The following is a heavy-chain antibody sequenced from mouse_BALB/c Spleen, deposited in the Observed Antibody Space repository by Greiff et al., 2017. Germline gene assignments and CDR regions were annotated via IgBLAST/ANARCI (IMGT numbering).Heavy chain of an antibody. D-gene: IGHD1-1*01. CDR3: ARLNYGSSYFDY. J-gene: IGHJ2*01. Sequence: EVHLVESGPSLVKPSQTLSLTCSVTGDSITSGYWNWIRKFPGNKLEYMGYISYSGSTYYNPSLKSRISITRDTSKNQYYLQLNSVTTEDTATYYCARLNYGSSYFDYWGQGTTLTVSS. V-gene: IGHV3-8*02. CDR1: GDSITSGY. CDR2: ISYSGST.